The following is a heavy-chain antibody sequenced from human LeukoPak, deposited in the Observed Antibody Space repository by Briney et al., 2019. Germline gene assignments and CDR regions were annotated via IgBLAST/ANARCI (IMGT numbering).Heavy chain of an antibody. V-gene: IGHV3-23*01. J-gene: IGHJ4*02. CDR3: AKESSLNH. CDR1: GFTFSSYA. D-gene: IGHD2-8*01. CDR2: ISGSSGRT. Sequence: GGSLRLSCVASGFTFSSYAMTRVRQAPGKGLEWVSGISGSSGRTYYADSVKGRFTISRDNSKNTLYLQMNSLRAEDTAVYYCAKESSLNHWGQGTLVTVSS.